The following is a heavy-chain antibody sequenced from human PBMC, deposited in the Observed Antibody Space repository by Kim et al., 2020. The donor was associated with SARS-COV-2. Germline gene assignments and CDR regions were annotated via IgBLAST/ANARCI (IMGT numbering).Heavy chain of an antibody. CDR3: AREGIMITFGGEHPDY. Sequence: GGSLTLSCAASGFTFSSYSMNWVRQAPGKGLEWVSSISSSSYIYYADSVKGRFTISRDNAKNSLYLQMNSLRAEDTAVYYCAREGIMITFGGEHPDYWG. CDR2: ISSSSYI. D-gene: IGHD3-16*01. J-gene: IGHJ4*01. CDR1: GFTFSSYS. V-gene: IGHV3-21*01.